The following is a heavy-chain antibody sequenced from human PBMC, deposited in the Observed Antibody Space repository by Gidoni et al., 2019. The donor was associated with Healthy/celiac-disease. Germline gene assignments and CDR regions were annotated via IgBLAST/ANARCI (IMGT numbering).Heavy chain of an antibody. CDR2: IFYSGST. Sequence: QLQLQESGPGLVKPSETLSLTCTVSGGSISSSSYYWGWIRQPPGKGMEWVGSIFYSGSTHYNPPLKSRVTISVDTSKNQFSLKLSSVTAADTAVYYCARHGGSGGLRGGNWFDPWGQGTLVTVSS. V-gene: IGHV4-39*01. CDR3: ARHGGSGGLRGGNWFDP. J-gene: IGHJ5*02. CDR1: GGSISSSSYY. D-gene: IGHD5-12*01.